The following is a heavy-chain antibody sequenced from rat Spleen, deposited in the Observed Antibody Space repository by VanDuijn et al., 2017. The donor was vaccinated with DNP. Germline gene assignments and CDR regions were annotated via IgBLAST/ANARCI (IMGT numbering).Heavy chain of an antibody. J-gene: IGHJ2*01. D-gene: IGHD4-3*01. CDR1: GFTFNDFY. CDR2: ISLDGGRT. V-gene: IGHV5-22*01. Sequence: EVQLVESGGGLVQPGRSLKLSCAASGFTFNDFYMAWVRQTPQKGLEWVAYISLDGGRTYYGDSVKGRFTISRDNTKSTLYLQMNSLRSEDTATYYCASWGIRAYYFDSWGQGVMVTVSS. CDR3: ASWGIRAYYFDS.